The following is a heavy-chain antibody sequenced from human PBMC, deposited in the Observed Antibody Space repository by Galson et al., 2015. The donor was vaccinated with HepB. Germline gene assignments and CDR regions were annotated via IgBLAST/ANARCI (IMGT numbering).Heavy chain of an antibody. CDR2: IVVGSGNT. J-gene: IGHJ6*02. CDR3: AAVPGTTDYYYGMDV. Sequence: SVKVSCKASGFTFTSSAVQWVRQARGQRLEWIGWIVVGSGNTNYAQKFQERVTITRDMSTSTAYMELSSLRSEDTAVYYCAAVPGTTDYYYGMDVWGQGTTVTVSS. V-gene: IGHV1-58*01. CDR1: GFTFTSSA. D-gene: IGHD1-7*01.